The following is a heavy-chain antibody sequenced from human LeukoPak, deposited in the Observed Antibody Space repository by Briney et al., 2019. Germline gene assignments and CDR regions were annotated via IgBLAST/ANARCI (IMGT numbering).Heavy chain of an antibody. D-gene: IGHD6-19*01. V-gene: IGHV3-33*01. Sequence: PGGSLRLSCAASGFTFSSYGMHWVRQAPGKGLEWVAVIWYDGSNKYYADSVKGRFTISRDNSKNTLYLQMNSLRAEDTAVYYCAREKQWLVTGFDYWGQGTLVTVSS. J-gene: IGHJ4*02. CDR2: IWYDGSNK. CDR3: AREKQWLVTGFDY. CDR1: GFTFSSYG.